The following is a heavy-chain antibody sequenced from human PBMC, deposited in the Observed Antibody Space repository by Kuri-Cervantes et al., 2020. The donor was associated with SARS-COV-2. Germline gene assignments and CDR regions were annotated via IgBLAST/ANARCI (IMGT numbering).Heavy chain of an antibody. CDR2: ISSNGGST. J-gene: IGHJ4*02. V-gene: IGHV3-64*01. Sequence: GESLKISCAASGFTFSSYAMHWVRQAPGKGLEYVSAISSNGGSTYYANSVKGRFTISSDNSKTTLYLQMGSLRAEDMAVYYCARDYYGSGSYSGLVGYWGQGTLVTVSS. D-gene: IGHD3-10*01. CDR1: GFTFSSYA. CDR3: ARDYYGSGSYSGLVGY.